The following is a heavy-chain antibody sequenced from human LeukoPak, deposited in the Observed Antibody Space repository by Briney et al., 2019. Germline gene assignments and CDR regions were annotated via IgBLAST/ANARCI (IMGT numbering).Heavy chain of an antibody. V-gene: IGHV3-74*01. CDR1: GYTLSDFW. CDR2: IKSDGSDT. Sequence: GGALRLCCAVPGYTLSDFWMPWVRQVPGEGQEWVSRIKSDGSDTNYAGSVKGRFTIYRDNAKTTGFLQMNNLRAEDTAVYFCARGYRDCWGQGTLVTVSP. D-gene: IGHD3-16*02. J-gene: IGHJ4*02. CDR3: ARGYRDC.